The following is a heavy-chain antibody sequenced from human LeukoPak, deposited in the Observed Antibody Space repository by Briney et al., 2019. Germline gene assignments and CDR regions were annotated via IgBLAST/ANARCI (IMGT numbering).Heavy chain of an antibody. V-gene: IGHV3-21*01. CDR2: ISSSSSYI. Sequence: GGSLRLSCAASGFTFSSYSMNWVRQAPGKGLEWVSSISSSSSYIYYADSVKGRFTISRDNAKNSLYLQMNSLRAEDTAVYYCARERVAGTVYYYYMDVWGKGTTVTVSS. D-gene: IGHD6-19*01. CDR3: ARERVAGTVYYYYMDV. J-gene: IGHJ6*03. CDR1: GFTFSSYS.